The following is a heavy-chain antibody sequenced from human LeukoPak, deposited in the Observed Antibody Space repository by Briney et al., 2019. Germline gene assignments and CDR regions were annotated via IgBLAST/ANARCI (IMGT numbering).Heavy chain of an antibody. D-gene: IGHD2-21*02. V-gene: IGHV1-8*01. CDR2: MNPNSGNT. CDR1: VYTFTSYD. CDR3: ARGTYCGGDCSYFDY. J-gene: IGHJ4*02. Sequence: ASVKVSCKASVYTFTSYDINWGRQATGQGLEWMGWMNPNSGNTGYAQKFQGRVTMTRNTSISTAYMELSSLRSEDTAVYYCARGTYCGGDCSYFDYWGQGTLVTVSS.